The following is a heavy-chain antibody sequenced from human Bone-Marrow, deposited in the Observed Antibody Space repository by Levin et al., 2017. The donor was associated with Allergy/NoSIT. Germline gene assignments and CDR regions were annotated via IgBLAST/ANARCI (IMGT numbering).Heavy chain of an antibody. CDR2: IYHSGST. V-gene: IGHV4-31*03. J-gene: IGHJ6*02. CDR3: VRESATRAGEGYYYAMDV. Sequence: SETLSLTCTVSGGSITSSSDYWTWIRQHPGKGLEWIGQIYHSGSTYSKPSLKSRVTISVDTSKNQFSLKLTSVTAADTAVYYCVRESATRAGEGYYYAMDVWGQGTTVIVSS. CDR1: GGSITSSSDY. D-gene: IGHD1-1*01.